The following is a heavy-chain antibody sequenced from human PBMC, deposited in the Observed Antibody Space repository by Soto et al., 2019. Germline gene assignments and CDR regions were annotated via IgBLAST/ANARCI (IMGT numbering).Heavy chain of an antibody. J-gene: IGHJ6*02. CDR2: ISGSGGST. CDR3: AKFLLWFGELSHNYYYYYGMDV. Sequence: EVQLLESGGGLVQPGGSLRLSCAASGFTFSSYAMSWVRQAPGKGLEWVSAISGSGGSTYYADSVKGRFTISRDNSKNTLYLQMNSLRAEDTAVYYCAKFLLWFGELSHNYYYYYGMDVWGQGTTVTVSS. V-gene: IGHV3-23*01. CDR1: GFTFSSYA. D-gene: IGHD3-10*01.